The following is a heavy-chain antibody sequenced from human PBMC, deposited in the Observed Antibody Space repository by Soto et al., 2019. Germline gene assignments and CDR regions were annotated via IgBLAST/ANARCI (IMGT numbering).Heavy chain of an antibody. J-gene: IGHJ5*02. CDR1: GFTFSSYW. D-gene: IGHD3-22*01. Sequence: EVQLVESGGGLVQPGGSLRLSCAASGFTFSSYWMHWVRQAPGKGLVWVSRINSDGSSTSYADSVKGRFTISRDNAKNTLYLQMNSLRAEDTDVYYCARDRSTYYYDSSGYSNWFDPWGQGTLVTVSS. V-gene: IGHV3-74*01. CDR2: INSDGSST. CDR3: ARDRSTYYYDSSGYSNWFDP.